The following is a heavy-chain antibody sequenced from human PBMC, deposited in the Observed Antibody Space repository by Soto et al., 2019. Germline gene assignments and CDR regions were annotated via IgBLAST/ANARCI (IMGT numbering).Heavy chain of an antibody. D-gene: IGHD2-21*02. CDR3: ARHPSDFWFDP. V-gene: IGHV4-59*08. Sequence: SETLSLTCTVSGGSISRYYWSWIRQTPGKGLEWIGYLYNTGSTIYNPSLESRVTVSVDTSKNQFSLKLSSVTAADTAVYYCARHPSDFWFDPWGQGTLVTVSS. CDR2: LYNTGST. J-gene: IGHJ5*02. CDR1: GGSISRYY.